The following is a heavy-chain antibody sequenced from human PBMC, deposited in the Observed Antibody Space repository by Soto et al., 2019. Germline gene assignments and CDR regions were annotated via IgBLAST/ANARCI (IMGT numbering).Heavy chain of an antibody. CDR3: ARGLFPLAVVAGTDFDY. CDR2: ISAYNGNT. J-gene: IGHJ4*02. V-gene: IGHV1-18*04. D-gene: IGHD6-19*01. Sequence: QVQLVQSGAEVKKPGASVKVSCKASGYTFTSYGIGWVRQAPGQGLEWMGWISAYNGNTNYAQKLQGRVTMTTDTSTSTAYMELRSLRSDDTAVYSCARGLFPLAVVAGTDFDYWGQGTLVTVSS. CDR1: GYTFTSYG.